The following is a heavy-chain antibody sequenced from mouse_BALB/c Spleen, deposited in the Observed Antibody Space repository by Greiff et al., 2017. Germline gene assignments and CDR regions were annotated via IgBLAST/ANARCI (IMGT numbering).Heavy chain of an antibody. CDR3: ARDSLLHAMDY. CDR1: GLTFTDYY. V-gene: IGHV7-3*02. Sequence: EVKLVESGGGLVQPGGSLRLSCATSGLTFTDYYMSWVRQPPGKALEWLGFIRNKANGYTTEYSASVKGRFTISRDNSQSILYLQMNTLRAEDSATYYCARDSLLHAMDYWGQGTSVTVSS. D-gene: IGHD1-2*01. J-gene: IGHJ4*01. CDR2: IRNKANGYTT.